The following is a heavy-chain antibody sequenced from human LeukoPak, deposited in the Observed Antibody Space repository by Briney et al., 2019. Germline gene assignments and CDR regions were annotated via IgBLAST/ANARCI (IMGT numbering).Heavy chain of an antibody. J-gene: IGHJ6*02. CDR1: GYTFTGYY. D-gene: IGHD6-19*01. V-gene: IGHV1-2*04. Sequence: ASVKVSCKASGYTFTGYYMHWVRQAPGQGLEWMGWINPNSGGTNYAQKSQGWVTMTRDTSISTAYMELSRLRSDDTAVYYCARDRKVAGSYYYYYYGMDVWGQGTTVTVSS. CDR3: ARDRKVAGSYYYYYYGMDV. CDR2: INPNSGGT.